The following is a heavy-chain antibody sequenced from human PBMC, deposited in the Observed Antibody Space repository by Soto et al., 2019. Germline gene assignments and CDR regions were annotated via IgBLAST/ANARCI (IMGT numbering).Heavy chain of an antibody. Sequence: PGVSLRHPCAASGFTFSSYAMSRVRQAPGKGLEGVSAISGSGGSTYYADSVKGRFTISRDNSKNTLYLQMNSLRAEDTAVYYCAKDRIQWFGELLSNDAFDIWGQGTMVNVS. J-gene: IGHJ3*02. V-gene: IGHV3-23*01. D-gene: IGHD3-10*01. CDR1: GFTFSSYA. CDR3: AKDRIQWFGELLSNDAFDI. CDR2: ISGSGGST.